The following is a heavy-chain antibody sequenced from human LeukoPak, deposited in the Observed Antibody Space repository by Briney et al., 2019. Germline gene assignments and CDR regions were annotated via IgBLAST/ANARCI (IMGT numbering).Heavy chain of an antibody. J-gene: IGHJ4*02. V-gene: IGHV3-21*01. CDR2: ISSSSSYI. CDR1: GFTFSSYA. CDR3: ARSRRPYSNYLFDY. D-gene: IGHD4-4*01. Sequence: GGSLRLSCAASGFTFSSYAMNWVRQAPGKGLEWVSSISSSSSYIYYADSVKGRFTISRDNAKNSLYLQMNSLRAEDTAVYYCARSRRPYSNYLFDYWGQGTLVTVSS.